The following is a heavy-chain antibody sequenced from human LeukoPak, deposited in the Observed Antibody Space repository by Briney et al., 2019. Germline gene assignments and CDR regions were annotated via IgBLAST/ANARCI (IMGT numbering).Heavy chain of an antibody. D-gene: IGHD6-13*01. Sequence: PSETLSLTCTVSGGSISSYYWSWIRQPPGKGLEWIGYIYYSGSTNYNPSLESRVTISVDTSKNQFSLKLSSVTAADTAVYYCARHEGSSWDYYGMDVWGQGTTVTVSS. CDR3: ARHEGSSWDYYGMDV. J-gene: IGHJ6*02. CDR2: IYYSGST. CDR1: GGSISSYY. V-gene: IGHV4-59*08.